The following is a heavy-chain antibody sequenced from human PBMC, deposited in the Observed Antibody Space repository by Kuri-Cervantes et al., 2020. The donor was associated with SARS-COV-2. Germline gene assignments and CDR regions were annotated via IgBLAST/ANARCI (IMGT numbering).Heavy chain of an antibody. CDR3: ARDQYYCYGMDV. CDR2: INNSGST. J-gene: IGHJ6*02. CDR1: GGSFSGYY. V-gene: IGHV4-34*01. Sequence: ESLKISCAVYGGSFSGYYWSWLRQPPGKGLEWIGEINNSGSTNYNPSLKSRVTISVDPSKNQFSLKLSSVTAADTAVYYCARDQYYCYGMDVWGQGTTVTVSS.